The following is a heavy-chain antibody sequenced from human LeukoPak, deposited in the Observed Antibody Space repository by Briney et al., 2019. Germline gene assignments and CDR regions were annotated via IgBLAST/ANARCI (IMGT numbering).Heavy chain of an antibody. CDR3: ARDRYDILTGYYIDY. Sequence: PGGSLRLSCAASGFTFSSYAMSWVRQAPGKGLEWVSYISSSSSTIYYADSVKGRFTISRDNAKNSLYLQMNSLRAEDTAVYYCARDRYDILTGYYIDYWGQGTLVTVSS. CDR2: ISSSSSTI. D-gene: IGHD3-9*01. V-gene: IGHV3-48*01. J-gene: IGHJ4*02. CDR1: GFTFSSYA.